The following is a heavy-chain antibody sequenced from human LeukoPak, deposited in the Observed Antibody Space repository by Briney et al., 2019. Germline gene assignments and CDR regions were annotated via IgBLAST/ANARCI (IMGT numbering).Heavy chain of an antibody. D-gene: IGHD6-13*01. J-gene: IGHJ4*02. V-gene: IGHV4-30-2*01. CDR1: GGSISSGGYS. Sequence: SETLSLTCAVSGGSISSGGYSWSWIRQPPGTGLEWIGYIYHSGSTYYNPSLKSRVTVSVDRSKNQFSLKLSSVTAADTAVYYCARVYSSSWYVSHWGQGTLVTVSS. CDR2: IYHSGST. CDR3: ARVYSSSWYVSH.